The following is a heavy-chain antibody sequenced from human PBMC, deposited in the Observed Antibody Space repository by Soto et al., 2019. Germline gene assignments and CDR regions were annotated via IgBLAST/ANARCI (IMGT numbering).Heavy chain of an antibody. Sequence: GSLRLSCAASGFTFRNYWMSWVRQAPGKGLEWVANIKQEGSEKHYVDSVKGRFTISRDDAKNSLDLQMNSLRAEDTAVYFCAREGRGSSGFDYWGQGTLVTVSS. CDR1: GFTFRNYW. V-gene: IGHV3-7*01. D-gene: IGHD3-22*01. J-gene: IGHJ4*02. CDR3: AREGRGSSGFDY. CDR2: IKQEGSEK.